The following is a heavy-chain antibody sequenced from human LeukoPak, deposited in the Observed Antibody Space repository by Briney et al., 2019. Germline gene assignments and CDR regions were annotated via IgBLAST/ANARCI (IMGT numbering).Heavy chain of an antibody. V-gene: IGHV3-53*01. Sequence: PGGSLRLSCAASGFAVSSSYMTWVRQAPGKGLDWVSLIYSGGNTYYADSVKGRFTISRDNSKNTLYLQMNSLRAEDTAVYYCASGLGYCSSTSCYRSPIWGQGTMVTVSS. D-gene: IGHD2-2*02. J-gene: IGHJ3*02. CDR1: GFAVSSSY. CDR3: ASGLGYCSSTSCYRSPI. CDR2: IYSGGNT.